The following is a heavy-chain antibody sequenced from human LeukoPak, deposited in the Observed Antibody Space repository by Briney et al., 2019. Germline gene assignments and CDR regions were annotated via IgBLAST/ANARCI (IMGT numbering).Heavy chain of an antibody. D-gene: IGHD6-13*01. Sequence: ASVKVSCKASGYTFTSYYMHWVRQAPGQGLEWMGIINPSGGSTSYAQKFQGRVTMTRDMSTSTVYMELSSLRSEDTAVYYCARDLGPYSSSWYSDYWGQGTLVTVSS. CDR2: INPSGGST. CDR3: ARDLGPYSSSWYSDY. V-gene: IGHV1-46*01. CDR1: GYTFTSYY. J-gene: IGHJ4*02.